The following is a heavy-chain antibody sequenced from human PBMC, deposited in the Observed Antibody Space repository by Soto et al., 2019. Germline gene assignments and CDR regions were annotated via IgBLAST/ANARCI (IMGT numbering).Heavy chain of an antibody. D-gene: IGHD1-1*01. V-gene: IGHV3-30*18. J-gene: IGHJ6*02. CDR2: ISYDGSNK. CDR3: AKDGQNEEYYYYYYGMDV. Sequence: FAASGFTFSSYGMHWVRQAPGKGLEWVAVISYDGSNKYYADSVKGRFTISRDNSKNTLYLQMNSLRAEDTAVYYCAKDGQNEEYYYYYYGMDVWGQGTTVTVSS. CDR1: GFTFSSYG.